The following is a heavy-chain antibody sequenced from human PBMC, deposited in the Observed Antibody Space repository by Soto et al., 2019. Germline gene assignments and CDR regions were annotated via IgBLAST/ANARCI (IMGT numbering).Heavy chain of an antibody. V-gene: IGHV4-30-2*01. CDR2: IYHSGST. Sequence: PSETLSLTCAVSGGSISSGGYSWSWIRQPPGKGLEWIGYIYHSGSTYYNPSLKSRVTISVDRSKNQFPLKLSSVTAADTAVYYCSRLPSPRGQGTLVTVSS. CDR3: SRLPSP. J-gene: IGHJ5*02. CDR1: GGSISSGGYS.